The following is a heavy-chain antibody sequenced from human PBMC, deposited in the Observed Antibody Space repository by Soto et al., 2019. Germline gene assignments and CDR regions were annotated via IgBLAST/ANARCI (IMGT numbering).Heavy chain of an antibody. CDR3: ARSFFP. J-gene: IGHJ5*02. Sequence: QVQLQESGPGLVKPSETLSLTCVVSGGSISRYRWSWIRQPPGKGLEWIGYIFYNGTTSYNSSLKSRVTISVDLSKNHLSLTRASVTAADTAVYYCARSFFPWGQGTLFVVSS. CDR1: GGSISRYR. CDR2: IFYNGTT. V-gene: IGHV4-59*01.